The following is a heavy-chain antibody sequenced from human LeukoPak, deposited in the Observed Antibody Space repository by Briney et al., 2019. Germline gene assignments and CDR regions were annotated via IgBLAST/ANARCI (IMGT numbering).Heavy chain of an antibody. V-gene: IGHV1-18*04. CDR3: ARVPHDFWSGYSDY. D-gene: IGHD3-3*01. Sequence: GASVKVSCKASGYTFTSYYMHWVRQAPGQGLEWMGWISAYNGNTNYAQKLQGRVTMTTDTSTSTAYMELRSLRSDDTAVYYCARVPHDFWSGYSDYWGQGTLVTVSS. CDR1: GYTFTSYY. CDR2: ISAYNGNT. J-gene: IGHJ4*02.